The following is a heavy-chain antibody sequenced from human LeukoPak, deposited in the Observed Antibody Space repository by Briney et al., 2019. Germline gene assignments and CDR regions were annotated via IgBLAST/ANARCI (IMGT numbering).Heavy chain of an antibody. CDR1: GFTFSSYW. CDR3: ARDGGYYYYMDV. J-gene: IGHJ6*03. Sequence: GGSLRLSCAASGFTFSSYWMHWVRQAPGKGLVWVSRINSDGSSTSYADSVKGRFTISRDNAKNTLYPQMNSLRAEDTAVYYCARDGGYYYYMDVWGKGTTVTISS. V-gene: IGHV3-74*01. D-gene: IGHD2-15*01. CDR2: INSDGSST.